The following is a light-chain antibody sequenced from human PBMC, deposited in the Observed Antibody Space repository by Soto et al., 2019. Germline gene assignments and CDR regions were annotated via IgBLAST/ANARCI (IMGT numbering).Light chain of an antibody. J-gene: IGKJ4*01. CDR3: QQSYSTPLT. CDR2: AAS. V-gene: IGKV1-39*01. Sequence: DIQMTQSPSSLSASVGDRVTITCRASQSISSYLNWYQQKPGKAPKLLIYAASSLQSGVPSRFSGSGSGTDFNLTISSLQPEVFAAYYCQQSYSTPLTFGGGTEVEIK. CDR1: QSISSY.